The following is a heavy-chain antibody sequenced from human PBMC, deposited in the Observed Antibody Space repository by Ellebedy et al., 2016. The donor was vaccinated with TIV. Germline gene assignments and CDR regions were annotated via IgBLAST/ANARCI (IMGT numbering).Heavy chain of an antibody. J-gene: IGHJ6*02. CDR1: GYTFTGYY. V-gene: IGHV1-2*04. CDR3: ARAKQWLVPDYYYYGMDV. Sequence: AASVKVSCKASGYTFTGYYMHWVRQAPGQGLEWMGWINPNSGGTNYAQKFQGWVTMTRDTSISTAYIELSRLRSDDTAVYYCARAKQWLVPDYYYYGMDVWGQGTTVTVSS. CDR2: INPNSGGT. D-gene: IGHD6-19*01.